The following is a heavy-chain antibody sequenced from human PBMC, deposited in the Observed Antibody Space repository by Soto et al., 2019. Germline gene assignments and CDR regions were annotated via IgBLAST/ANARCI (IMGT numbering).Heavy chain of an antibody. CDR1: GGTFSSYA. CDR2: IIPISGTA. D-gene: IGHD2-2*01. Sequence: QVQLVQAGAEVKKPGSSGKVACKASGGTFSSYAISWVRQAPGQGLEWRVGIIPISGTAKYPQKFQGGVTITADESTSTAYMELSSLRSEDTAVYYCARSQGSSTTLEIYYYYYYGMDVWGQGTTVTVSS. CDR3: ARSQGSSTTLEIYYYYYYGMDV. J-gene: IGHJ6*02. V-gene: IGHV1-69*01.